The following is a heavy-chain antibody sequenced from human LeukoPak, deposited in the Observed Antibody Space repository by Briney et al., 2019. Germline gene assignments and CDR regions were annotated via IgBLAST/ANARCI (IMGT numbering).Heavy chain of an antibody. CDR3: ATYYCSTTSCYPYFFDY. CDR1: GYPFTRYG. CDR2: INPDNGNT. D-gene: IGHD2-2*01. V-gene: IGHV1-18*01. J-gene: IGHJ4*02. Sequence: GASVKVSCKASGYPFTRYGISWARQAPGQGLEWMGWINPDNGNTKYAQKFQGRVTMTTDTSTSTAHMELRSLRSDDTAVYYCATYYCSTTSCYPYFFDYWGQGTLVTVSS.